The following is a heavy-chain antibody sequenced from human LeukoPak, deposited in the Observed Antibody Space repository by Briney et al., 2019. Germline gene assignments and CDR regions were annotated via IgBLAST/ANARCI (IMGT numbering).Heavy chain of an antibody. V-gene: IGHV4-30-4*01. CDR2: IYYSGST. J-gene: IGHJ4*02. Sequence: TLSLTCTVSGGSISSGDYYWSWIRQPPGKGLEWIGYIYYSGSTYYNPSLKSRVTISVDTSKNQFSLKLSSVTAADTAVYYCARNYGDYVSPWFDYWGQGTLVTVSS. CDR1: GGSISSGDYY. CDR3: ARNYGDYVSPWFDY. D-gene: IGHD4-17*01.